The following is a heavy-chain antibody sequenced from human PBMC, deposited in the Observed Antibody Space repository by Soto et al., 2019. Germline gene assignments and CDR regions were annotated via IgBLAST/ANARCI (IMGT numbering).Heavy chain of an antibody. D-gene: IGHD2-15*01. Sequence: SETLSLTCTVSGGSISSYYWSWIRQPPGKGLEWIGYIYYSGSTNYNPSLKSRVTISVDTSKNQFSLKLSSVTAADTAVYYCTRDKGSCSDNSCPDFDYWGKGTLVTVSS. CDR3: TRDKGSCSDNSCPDFDY. V-gene: IGHV4-59*01. CDR1: GGSISSYY. J-gene: IGHJ4*02. CDR2: IYYSGST.